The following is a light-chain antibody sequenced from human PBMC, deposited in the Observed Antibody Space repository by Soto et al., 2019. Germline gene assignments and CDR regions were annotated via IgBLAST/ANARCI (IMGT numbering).Light chain of an antibody. V-gene: IGKV2-30*02. CDR1: HSLLQSDGNTY. Sequence: IVMTQTPLSLSVTPGQPASISSKSIHSLLQSDGNTYLNWFQQRPGQSPRRLIYKVSNRDSGVPDRFSGSGSGTDFTLRISRVEAEDVGIYYCMQSTHWLFTFGQGTRLAIK. J-gene: IGKJ5*01. CDR2: KVS. CDR3: MQSTHWLFT.